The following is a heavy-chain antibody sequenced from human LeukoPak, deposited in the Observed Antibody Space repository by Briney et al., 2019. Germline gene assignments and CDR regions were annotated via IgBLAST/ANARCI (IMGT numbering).Heavy chain of an antibody. V-gene: IGHV3-30*03. J-gene: IGHJ4*02. D-gene: IGHD6-19*01. CDR1: GFTFSSYG. CDR2: ISYDGSNK. Sequence: PGGSLRLSCAASGFTFSSYGMHWVRQAPGKGLEWVAVISYDGSNKYYADSVKGRFTISRDNSKNTLYLQMNSLRAEDTAVYYCAREVGQWLVPGYWGQGTLVTVSS. CDR3: AREVGQWLVPGY.